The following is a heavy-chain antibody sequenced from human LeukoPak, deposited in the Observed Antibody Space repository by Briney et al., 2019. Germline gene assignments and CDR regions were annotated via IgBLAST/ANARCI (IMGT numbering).Heavy chain of an antibody. CDR3: ARDQYDTWSRRGNFDS. J-gene: IGHJ4*02. CDR2: IKLDGSEK. D-gene: IGHD3-3*01. CDR1: GFTFGKYW. Sequence: GGSLRLSCVASGFTFGKYWMSWVRQAPGKGLEWVANIKLDGSEKNYVDSVKGRFTISRDNTKNSLYLQMNSLRVEDTAVFYCARDQYDTWSRRGNFDSWGRGTLVIVSS. V-gene: IGHV3-7*03.